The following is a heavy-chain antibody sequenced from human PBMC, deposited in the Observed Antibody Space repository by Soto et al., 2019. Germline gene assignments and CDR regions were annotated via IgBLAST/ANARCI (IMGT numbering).Heavy chain of an antibody. Sequence: ASVKVSCKVSGYTLTELSMHWVRQAPGKGLEWMGGFDPEDGETIYAQKFQGRVTMTEDTSTDTAYMELSSLRSEDTAVYSCATRWGEYSSSWYWYFDLWGRGTLVTVSS. CDR2: FDPEDGET. D-gene: IGHD6-13*01. CDR1: GYTLTELS. CDR3: ATRWGEYSSSWYWYFDL. J-gene: IGHJ2*01. V-gene: IGHV1-24*01.